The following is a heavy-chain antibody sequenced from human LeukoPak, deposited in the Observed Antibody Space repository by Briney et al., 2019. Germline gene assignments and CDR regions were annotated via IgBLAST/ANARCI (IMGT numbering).Heavy chain of an antibody. CDR1: GYTFTSYY. V-gene: IGHV1-46*01. CDR3: ARTYYYGSGSYSYYYYMDV. J-gene: IGHJ6*03. Sequence: ASVKVSCKASGYTFTSYYMHWVRQAPGQGLEWMGIINPSGGSTSYAQKFQGRVTMTRNTSISTAYMELSSLRSEDTAVYYCARTYYYGSGSYSYYYYMDVWGKGTTVTVSS. CDR2: INPSGGST. D-gene: IGHD3-10*01.